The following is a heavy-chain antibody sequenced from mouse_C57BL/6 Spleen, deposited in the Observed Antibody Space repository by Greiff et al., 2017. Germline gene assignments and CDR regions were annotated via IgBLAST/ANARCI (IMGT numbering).Heavy chain of an antibody. D-gene: IGHD2-3*01. V-gene: IGHV2-9*01. J-gene: IGHJ4*01. CDR2: IWGGGST. Sequence: QVQLKESGPGLVAPSQSLSITCTVSGFSLTSYGVDWVRQPPGKGLEWLGVIWGGGSTNYNSALMSRLSISKDNSKSQVFLKMNSRQTDDTARYYCAKHNDDGYYVRGAMDYWGQGTSGTGSS. CDR1: GFSLTSYG. CDR3: AKHNDDGYYVRGAMDY.